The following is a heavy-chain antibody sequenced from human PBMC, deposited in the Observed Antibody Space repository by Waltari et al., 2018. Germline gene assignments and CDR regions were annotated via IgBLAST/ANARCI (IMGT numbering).Heavy chain of an antibody. CDR2: IGPGGSNI. Sequence: EVQLVESGGGLVQPGGSLKLSCAASGFTFSRYSMNWVRQDPGKGLEWVSHIGPGGSNIGYADSVKGRITISRDNAQNSLYLIINSLTDEDTAVYYCARDQDWAFDYWGRGTLVTVSS. V-gene: IGHV3-48*02. CDR1: GFTFSRYS. CDR3: ARDQDWAFDY. J-gene: IGHJ4*02. D-gene: IGHD2-21*01.